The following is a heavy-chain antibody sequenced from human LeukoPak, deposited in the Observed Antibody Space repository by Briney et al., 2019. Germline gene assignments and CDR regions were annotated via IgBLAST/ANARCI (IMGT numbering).Heavy chain of an antibody. CDR2: ISYDGSNK. CDR3: AKEKRPRGEYYFDY. D-gene: IGHD3-16*01. J-gene: IGHJ4*02. CDR1: GFTFSSYG. Sequence: GGSLRLSCAASGFTFSSYGMHWVRQAPGKGLEWVAVISYDGSNKYYADSVKGRFTISRDNSKNTLYLQMNSLRAEDTAVYYCAKEKRPRGEYYFDYWSQGTLVTVSS. V-gene: IGHV3-30*18.